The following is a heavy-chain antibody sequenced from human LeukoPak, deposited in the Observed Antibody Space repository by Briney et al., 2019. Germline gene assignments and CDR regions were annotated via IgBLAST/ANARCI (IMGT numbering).Heavy chain of an antibody. CDR3: ARPHYGDFGDDAFDI. V-gene: IGHV3-21*01. CDR1: GFTFSSYS. CDR2: ISSSSSYI. J-gene: IGHJ3*02. D-gene: IGHD4-17*01. Sequence: NPGGSLRLSCAASGFTFSSYSMNWVRQAPGKGLEWVSSISSSSSYIYYADSVKGRFTIPRDNAKNSLYLQMNSLGAEDTAVYYCARPHYGDFGDDAFDIWGQGTMVTVSS.